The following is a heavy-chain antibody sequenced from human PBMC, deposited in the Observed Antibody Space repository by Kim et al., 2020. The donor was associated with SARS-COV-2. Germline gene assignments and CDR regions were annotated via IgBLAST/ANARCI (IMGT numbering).Heavy chain of an antibody. J-gene: IGHJ6*01. D-gene: IGHD3-9*01. CDR1: GFTFSSYS. V-gene: IGHV3-21*04. CDR2: ISSSRSYI. Sequence: GGSLRLSCAASGFTFSSYSMNWVRQAPGKGLEWVSCISSSRSYIYYADSVKGRFTISRDNAKNSLYLQMNSLRVEDTAVYYCARDNTDWLFGHNYGIDV. CDR3: ARDNTDWLFGHNYGIDV.